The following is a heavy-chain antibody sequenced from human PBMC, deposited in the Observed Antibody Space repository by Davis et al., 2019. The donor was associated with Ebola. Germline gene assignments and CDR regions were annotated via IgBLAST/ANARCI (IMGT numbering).Heavy chain of an antibody. V-gene: IGHV3-73*01. D-gene: IGHD6-13*01. Sequence: GESLKISCAASGFTFSGSAMHWVRQASGKGLVWVGRIRSKANSYATAYAASVKGRFTISRDDSKNTAYLQMNSLKTEDTAVYYCTRPAAGYYYYYYMDVWGKGTTVTVSS. CDR3: TRPAAGYYYYYYMDV. J-gene: IGHJ6*03. CDR1: GFTFSGSA. CDR2: IRSKANSYAT.